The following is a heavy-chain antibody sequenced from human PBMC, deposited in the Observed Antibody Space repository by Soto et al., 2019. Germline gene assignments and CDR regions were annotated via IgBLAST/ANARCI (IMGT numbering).Heavy chain of an antibody. Sequence: PGGSLRLSCAASGFMFSTTDMSWVRQAPGKGLEWLTTIEGSGEITYYADSVKGRFTISRDNSKSTVYLQMDSLTADDKAVYFCVKNSGWLNTWGQGTPVTVYS. CDR1: GFMFSTTD. D-gene: IGHD3-10*01. CDR2: IEGSGEIT. CDR3: VKNSGWLNT. J-gene: IGHJ5*02. V-gene: IGHV3-23*01.